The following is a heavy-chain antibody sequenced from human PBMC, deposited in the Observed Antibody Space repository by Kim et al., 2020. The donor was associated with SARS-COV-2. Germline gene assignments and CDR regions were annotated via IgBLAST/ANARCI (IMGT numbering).Heavy chain of an antibody. V-gene: IGHV3-30-3*01. CDR1: GFTFSSYA. J-gene: IGHJ6*02. CDR3: AGARGGSYYYGMDV. Sequence: GGSLRLSCAASGFTFSSYAMHWVRQAPGKGLEWVAVISYDGSNKYYADSVKGRFTISRENSKKTLYLQMNSLRAEETAVYYCAGARGGSYYYGMDVWGQGTTVTVSS. D-gene: IGHD1-26*01. CDR2: ISYDGSNK.